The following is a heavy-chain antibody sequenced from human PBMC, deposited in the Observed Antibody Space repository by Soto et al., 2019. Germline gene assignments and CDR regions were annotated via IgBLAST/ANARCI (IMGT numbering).Heavy chain of an antibody. Sequence: SETLSLTCTVSGGSISSGGYYWSWIRQHPGKGLEWIGYIYYSGSTYYNPSLKSRVTISVDTSKNQFSLKLSSVTAADTAVYYCARESDYGDYAPGRPSPPLIDYWGQGTLVTVSS. D-gene: IGHD4-17*01. CDR2: IYYSGST. J-gene: IGHJ4*02. CDR3: ARESDYGDYAPGRPSPPLIDY. CDR1: GGSISSGGYY. V-gene: IGHV4-31*03.